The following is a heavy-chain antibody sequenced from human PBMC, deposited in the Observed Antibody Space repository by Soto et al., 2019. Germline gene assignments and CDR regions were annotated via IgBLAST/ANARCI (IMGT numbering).Heavy chain of an antibody. CDR3: ASALADNRNRGLKLAFDI. V-gene: IGHV5-51*01. J-gene: IGHJ3*02. CDR1: GYSFTSYW. Sequence: GESLKISCKGSGYSFTSYWIGWVRQMPGKGLEWMGIIYPGDSDTRYSPSFQGQVTISADKSISTAYLQWSSLKASDTAMYYCASALADNRNRGLKLAFDIWGQGTMVTVSS. CDR2: IYPGDSDT. D-gene: IGHD1-20*01.